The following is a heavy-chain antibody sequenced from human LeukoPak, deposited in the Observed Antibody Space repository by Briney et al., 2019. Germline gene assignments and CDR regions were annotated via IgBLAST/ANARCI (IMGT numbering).Heavy chain of an antibody. CDR2: MSPNNGKT. CDR1: VYTFSYYD. Sequence: ASVRVSCKASVYTFSYYDINWVRQATGQGLEWMGWMSPNNGKTGYAQNFQGRVIMTRDTSISTAYMELRRLRIEDTAVYYCARGPPESSSSDSWGQGTLVTVSS. CDR3: ARGPPESSSSDS. J-gene: IGHJ4*02. V-gene: IGHV1-8*01. D-gene: IGHD6-13*01.